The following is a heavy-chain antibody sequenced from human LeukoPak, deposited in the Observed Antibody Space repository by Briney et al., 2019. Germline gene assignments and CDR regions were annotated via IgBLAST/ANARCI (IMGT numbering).Heavy chain of an antibody. CDR3: AKDSYYDFWSERYGMDV. D-gene: IGHD3-3*01. Sequence: GGSLRLSCAASGFTFRSYGMSWVRQAPGKGLEWVSAISGSGDGTNYADSVKGRFTISRDNSKTTLYLQMNSLRAEDTAVYYCAKDSYYDFWSERYGMDVWGQGTTVTVSS. CDR1: GFTFRSYG. CDR2: ISGSGDGT. V-gene: IGHV3-23*01. J-gene: IGHJ6*02.